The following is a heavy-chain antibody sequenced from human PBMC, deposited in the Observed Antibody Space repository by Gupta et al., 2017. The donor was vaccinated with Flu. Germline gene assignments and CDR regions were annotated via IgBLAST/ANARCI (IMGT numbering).Heavy chain of an antibody. V-gene: IGHV4-34*01. J-gene: IGHJ4*02. CDR3: ARGFPDYDSSGYHGDY. Sequence: QVQLQQWGAGLLKPSETLSLTCAVYGGSFSGYYWSWIRQPPGKGLEWIGEINHSGSTNYNPSLKSRVTISVNTSKNQFSLKLSSVTAADTAVYYCARGFPDYDSSGYHGDYWGQGTLVTVSS. CDR1: GGSFSGYY. CDR2: INHSGST. D-gene: IGHD3-22*01.